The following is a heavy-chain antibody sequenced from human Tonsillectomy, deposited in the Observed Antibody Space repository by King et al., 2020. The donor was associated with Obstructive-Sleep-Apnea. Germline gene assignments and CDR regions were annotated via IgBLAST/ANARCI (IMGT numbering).Heavy chain of an antibody. Sequence: VQLVESGGGLVKPGGSLRLSCAASGFTFSNAWMSWVRQVPGKGLEWVGRIKSKTDGGTIDYVAPVKGRFTISRDDSRNTLYLQMNSLKTEDTAVYYCMEGIGGAVGYGGQGTLVPVS. CDR2: IKSKTDGGTI. D-gene: IGHD6-13*01. V-gene: IGHV3-15*01. CDR1: GFTFSNAW. J-gene: IGHJ4*02. CDR3: MEGIGGAVGY.